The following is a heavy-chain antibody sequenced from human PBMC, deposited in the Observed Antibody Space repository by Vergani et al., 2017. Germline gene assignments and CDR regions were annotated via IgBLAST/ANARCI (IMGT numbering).Heavy chain of an antibody. CDR1: GASIRSSNYY. V-gene: IGHV4-39*01. CDR3: ARHSTVEWLVKLGWIVP. CDR2: IYYSGRT. D-gene: IGHD6-19*01. Sequence: QLQLQESGPGLVKPSATLSLTCSVSGASIRSSNYYWGWIRPPPGKGLEWIASIYYSGRTYYNPSLKSRVTISVDTSKNQFSLNLSSVTAADTAVYFCARHSTVEWLVKLGWIVPWGQGILVTVSS. J-gene: IGHJ5*02.